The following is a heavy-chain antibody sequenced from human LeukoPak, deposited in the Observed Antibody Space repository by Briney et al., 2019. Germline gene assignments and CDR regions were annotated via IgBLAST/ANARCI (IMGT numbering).Heavy chain of an antibody. D-gene: IGHD6-13*01. Sequence: GGSLRLSCAASGFTFSSYGMHWVRQAPGKGLEWVAVISYDGSNKYYADSVKGRFTISRDNSKNTLYLQMNSLRAEDTAVYYCARVRAAGTVSDYYYGMDVWGQGTTVTVSS. CDR1: GFTFSSYG. CDR2: ISYDGSNK. J-gene: IGHJ6*02. CDR3: ARVRAAGTVSDYYYGMDV. V-gene: IGHV3-30*03.